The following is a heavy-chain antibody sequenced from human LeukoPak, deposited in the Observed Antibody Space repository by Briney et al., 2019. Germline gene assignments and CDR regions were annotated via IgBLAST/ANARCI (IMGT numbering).Heavy chain of an antibody. V-gene: IGHV1-46*01. CDR1: GYTFTSYY. CDR2: INPSGGST. CDR3: ARDDRVTIFGPYGMDV. D-gene: IGHD3-3*01. Sequence: GASVKVSCKASGYTFTSYYMHWVRQAPGQGLEWMGIINPSGGSTSYAQKFQGRVTMTRDTSTSTVYMELSRLRSDDTAVYYCARDDRVTIFGPYGMDVWGQGTTVTVSS. J-gene: IGHJ6*02.